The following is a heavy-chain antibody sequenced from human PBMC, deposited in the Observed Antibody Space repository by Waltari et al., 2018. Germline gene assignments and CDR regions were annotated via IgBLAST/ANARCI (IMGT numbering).Heavy chain of an antibody. J-gene: IGHJ6*02. CDR1: GGTFSSYA. CDR2: IIPIFGTA. V-gene: IGHV1-69*01. Sequence: QVQLVQSGAEVKKPGSSVKVSCKASGGTFSSYAIRWVRQAPGHGLDWLGGIIPIFGTANYAQKFQGRVTITADESTSTAYMELSSLRSEDTAVYYCARDPGDIVVVPAATRGYYYGMDVWGQGTTVTVSS. CDR3: ARDPGDIVVVPAATRGYYYGMDV. D-gene: IGHD2-2*01.